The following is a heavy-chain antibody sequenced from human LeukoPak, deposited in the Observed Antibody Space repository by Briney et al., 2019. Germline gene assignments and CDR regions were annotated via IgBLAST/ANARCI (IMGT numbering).Heavy chain of an antibody. CDR1: GYTFGGYH. CDR3: ARGADSWRGYNAY. Sequence: PGASVKVSCKFSGYTFGGYHMHGGRQAPGQGLDLMGWVNPNGGEQTYGQKFQGRATMTRDTSVSTAYMELSGLRSDDTAVYYCARGADSWRGYNAYWGQRTLVSVSS. CDR2: VNPNGGEQ. J-gene: IGHJ4*02. D-gene: IGHD3-3*01. V-gene: IGHV1-2*02.